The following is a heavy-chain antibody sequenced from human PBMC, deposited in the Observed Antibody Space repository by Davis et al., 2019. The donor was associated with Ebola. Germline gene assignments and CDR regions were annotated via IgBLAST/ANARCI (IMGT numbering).Heavy chain of an antibody. CDR1: GGSFSGYY. D-gene: IGHD3-22*01. CDR3: ARVVSSGYYYYYYGMDV. CDR2: INHSGST. V-gene: IGHV4-34*01. J-gene: IGHJ6*02. Sequence: SETLSLTCAVYGGSFSGYYWSWIRQLPGKGLEWIGEINHSGSTNYNPSLKSRVTISVDTSKNQFSLKLSSVTAADTAVYYCARVVSSGYYYYYYGMDVWGQGTTVTVSS.